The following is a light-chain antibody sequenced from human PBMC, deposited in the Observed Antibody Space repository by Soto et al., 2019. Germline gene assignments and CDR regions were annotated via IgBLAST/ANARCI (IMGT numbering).Light chain of an antibody. J-gene: IGLJ3*02. CDR2: GNS. CDR3: QSYDGSLSGWV. Sequence: QSVLTQPPSVSGAPGQRVTISCTGSSSDIGAGYDVHWYQQLPGTAPKLLIQGNSNRPSGVPDRFSGSKSGTSASLAITGLQAEDEADYYCQSYDGSLSGWVFGGGTKLTVL. V-gene: IGLV1-40*01. CDR1: SSDIGAGYD.